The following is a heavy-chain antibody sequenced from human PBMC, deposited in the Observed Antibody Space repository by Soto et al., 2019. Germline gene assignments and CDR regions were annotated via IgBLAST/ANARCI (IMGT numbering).Heavy chain of an antibody. CDR2: ISAGSLFI. CDR3: ARSPGVGVRGAY. J-gene: IGHJ4*02. CDR1: GFTFSAYN. V-gene: IGHV3-21*01. D-gene: IGHD3-16*01. Sequence: EVQLVESGGGLVKPGEPLRLSCAGSGFTFSAYNINWVRQAPGKGLEWVSSISAGSLFIYQPDSMKGRFTISRDDARNSVYLQMNSLTAEDTAVYYCARSPGVGVRGAYWGQGTLVTVSS.